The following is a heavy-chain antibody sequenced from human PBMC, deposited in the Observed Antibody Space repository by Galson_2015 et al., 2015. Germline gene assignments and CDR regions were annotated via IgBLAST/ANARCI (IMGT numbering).Heavy chain of an antibody. V-gene: IGHV4-34*01. D-gene: IGHD3-22*01. J-gene: IGHJ4*02. CDR3: ARGDSSGYYYGKKGDRFDY. CDR2: INHSGST. Sequence: SETLSLTCTVYGGSFSGYYWSWIRQPPGKGLEWIGEINHSGSTNYNPSLKSRVTISVDTSKNQFSLKLSSVTAADTAVYYCARGDSSGYYYGKKGDRFDYWGQGTLVTVSS. CDR1: GGSFSGYY.